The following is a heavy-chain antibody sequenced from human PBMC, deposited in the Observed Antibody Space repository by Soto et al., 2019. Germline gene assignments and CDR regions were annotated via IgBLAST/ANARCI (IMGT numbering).Heavy chain of an antibody. V-gene: IGHV1-18*01. CDR2: IAPDNGDT. CDR3: AILAPCNSGTCYSRPLDY. J-gene: IGHJ4*02. CDR1: GYTFATYG. D-gene: IGHD2-15*01. Sequence: QVQLVQSGAELKRPGASVKVSCKSSGYTFATYGISWVRQAPGQGLEWMGWIAPDNGDTNYEQKLRGRVTLTADTSTNTAYMEVRSLRSDDTVLYSCAILAPCNSGTCYSRPLDYGGQGTLVSVSS.